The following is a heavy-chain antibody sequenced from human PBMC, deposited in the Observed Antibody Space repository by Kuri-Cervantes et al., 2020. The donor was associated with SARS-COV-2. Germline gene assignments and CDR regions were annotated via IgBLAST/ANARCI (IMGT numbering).Heavy chain of an antibody. D-gene: IGHD3-3*01. CDR2: INHSGST. CDR1: GGSISSNNQ. Sequence: SETLSLTCAVSGGSISSNNQWSWVRQPPGKGLEWIGEINHSGSTNYNPSLKSRVTISVDTSKNQFSLKLSSVTAADTAVYYCARGWAFWSGPDDYWGQGTLVTVSS. J-gene: IGHJ4*02. CDR3: ARGWAFWSGPDDY. V-gene: IGHV4-4*02.